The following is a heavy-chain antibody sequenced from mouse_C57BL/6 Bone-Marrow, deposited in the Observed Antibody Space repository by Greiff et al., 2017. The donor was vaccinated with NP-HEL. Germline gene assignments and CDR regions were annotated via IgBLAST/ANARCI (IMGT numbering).Heavy chain of an antibody. CDR1: GYTFTSYW. CDR3: AGDDGYYEAY. Sequence: VQLQQPGAELVRPGTSVKLSCKASGYTFTSYWMHWVKQRPGQGLEWIGVIDPSDSYTNYNQKFKGKATLTVVTSSSTAYMQLSSLTSEDSAVYYCAGDDGYYEAYWGQGTLVTVSA. D-gene: IGHD2-3*01. V-gene: IGHV1-59*01. J-gene: IGHJ3*01. CDR2: IDPSDSYT.